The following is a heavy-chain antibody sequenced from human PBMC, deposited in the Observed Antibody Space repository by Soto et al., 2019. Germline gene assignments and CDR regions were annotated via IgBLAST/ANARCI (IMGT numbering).Heavy chain of an antibody. CDR2: FDPEDGET. D-gene: IGHD6-19*01. CDR1: GYTFTSYY. V-gene: IGHV1-24*01. J-gene: IGHJ3*02. Sequence: ASVKVSCKASGYTFTSYYMHWVRQAPGQGLEWMGGFDPEDGETIYAQKFQGRVTMTEDTSTDTAYMELSSLRSEDTAVYYCATVRHSSGWNDAFDIWGQGTMVTVSS. CDR3: ATVRHSSGWNDAFDI.